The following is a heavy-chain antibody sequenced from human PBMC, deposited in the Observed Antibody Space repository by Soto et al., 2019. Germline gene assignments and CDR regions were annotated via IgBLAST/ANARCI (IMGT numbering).Heavy chain of an antibody. V-gene: IGHV3-33*08. Sequence: GGSLRLSCAASGFTFSTFWMHWVRQAPGKGLEWVAVIWYDGSNKYYAESVKGRFTISRDNSKNTLYLQMNSLRAEDTAVYYCARELKVAGIDYWGQGTLVNVSS. CDR3: ARELKVAGIDY. CDR2: IWYDGSNK. J-gene: IGHJ4*02. CDR1: GFTFSTFW. D-gene: IGHD6-19*01.